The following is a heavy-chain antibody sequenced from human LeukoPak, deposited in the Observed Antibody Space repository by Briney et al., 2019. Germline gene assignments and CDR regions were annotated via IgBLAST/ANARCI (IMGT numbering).Heavy chain of an antibody. D-gene: IGHD1-26*01. Sequence: GRSLRLSCAASGCTFSSYAMHWVRQAPGKGLEWVAVISYDGSNKYYADSVKGRFTISRDNSKTTMYLQMNSLRAEDTAVSYCARDTNSGSYYDKFDYWGQGTLVTVSS. CDR3: ARDTNSGSYYDKFDY. CDR2: ISYDGSNK. V-gene: IGHV3-30-3*01. J-gene: IGHJ4*02. CDR1: GCTFSSYA.